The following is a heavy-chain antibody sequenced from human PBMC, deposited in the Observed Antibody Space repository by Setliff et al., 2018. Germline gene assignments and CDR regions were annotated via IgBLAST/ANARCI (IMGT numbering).Heavy chain of an antibody. CDR2: IKANTDGGAA. CDR1: GFTFSDIW. CDR3: ARVYAYSYGFDY. V-gene: IGHV3-15*01. Sequence: GGSLRLSCAASGFTFSDIWMNWVRQAPGKGLEWVGRIKANTDGGAADYAAPVKGRFTISRDDSKDMLYLEMNNLKTEDTGFYYCARVYAYSYGFDYWGQGTPVTVSS. J-gene: IGHJ4*02. D-gene: IGHD3-16*01.